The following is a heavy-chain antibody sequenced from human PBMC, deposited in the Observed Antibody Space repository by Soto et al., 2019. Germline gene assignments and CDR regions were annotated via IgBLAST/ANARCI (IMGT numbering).Heavy chain of an antibody. J-gene: IGHJ6*02. D-gene: IGHD5-18*01. V-gene: IGHV3-23*01. CDR2: ISGSGGST. CDR1: GFTFSSYA. CDR3: AKARGSYGYVVRDYYGMDV. Sequence: GGSLSLSCAASGFTFSSYAMSWVRQAPGKGLDWVSAISGSGGSTYYADSVKGRFTISRDNSKNTLYLQMNSLRAEDTAVYYCAKARGSYGYVVRDYYGMDVWGQGTTVTVSS.